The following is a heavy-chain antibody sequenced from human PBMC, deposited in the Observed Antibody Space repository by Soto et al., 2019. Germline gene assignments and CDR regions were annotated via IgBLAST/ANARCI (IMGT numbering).Heavy chain of an antibody. J-gene: IGHJ4*02. CDR2: IYTSGST. Sequence: QVQLQESGPGLVKPSETLSLTCTDSGGSISSYYWSWIRQPAGKGLEWIGRIYTSGSTNYNPSLKCRVTMSVDTSKNQFSLKLSSVTAADTAVYYCARGGVGTARGVFDYWGQGTLVTVSS. V-gene: IGHV4-4*07. CDR3: ARGGVGTARGVFDY. D-gene: IGHD6-6*01. CDR1: GGSISSYY.